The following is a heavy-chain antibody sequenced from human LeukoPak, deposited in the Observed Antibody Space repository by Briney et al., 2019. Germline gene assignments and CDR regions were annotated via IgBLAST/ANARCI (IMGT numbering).Heavy chain of an antibody. Sequence: SQTLSLTCTVSGGSISSYYWSWIRQPPGKGLKWIGNIYYSGYTTYSPSLRSRVTISVDTSKNQFSLKLSSVTAADTAVYYCARETSQKGAHYMDVWGKGTTITISS. CDR1: GGSISSYY. D-gene: IGHD3-16*01. CDR2: IYYSGYT. J-gene: IGHJ6*03. V-gene: IGHV4-59*01. CDR3: ARETSQKGAHYMDV.